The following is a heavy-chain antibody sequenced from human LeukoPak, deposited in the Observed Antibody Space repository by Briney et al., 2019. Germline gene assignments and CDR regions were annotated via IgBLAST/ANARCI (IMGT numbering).Heavy chain of an antibody. Sequence: GASVKVSCKASGYTFTSYDINWVRQATGQGLEWMGWMNPNSGNTGYAQKFQGRVTITTDESTSTAYMELSSLRSENTAVYYCATGKEMWDYYFDYWGQGTLVTVSS. J-gene: IGHJ4*02. CDR2: MNPNSGNT. CDR1: GYTFTSYD. D-gene: IGHD1-26*01. V-gene: IGHV1-8*01. CDR3: ATGKEMWDYYFDY.